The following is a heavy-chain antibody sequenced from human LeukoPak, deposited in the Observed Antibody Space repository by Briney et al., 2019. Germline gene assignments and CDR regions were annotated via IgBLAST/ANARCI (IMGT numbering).Heavy chain of an antibody. CDR1: GFTFSSYG. Sequence: GGSLRLSCAASGFTFSSYGMNWVRQAPGKGLEWVSYISNSSNRIDYADSVKGRFTMSRDNAKNLLYLQMNSLRDEDTAMYYCARVSAPGTSGWYFGYWGQGTVVTVSS. D-gene: IGHD6-19*01. J-gene: IGHJ4*02. V-gene: IGHV3-48*02. CDR3: ARVSAPGTSGWYFGY. CDR2: ISNSSNRI.